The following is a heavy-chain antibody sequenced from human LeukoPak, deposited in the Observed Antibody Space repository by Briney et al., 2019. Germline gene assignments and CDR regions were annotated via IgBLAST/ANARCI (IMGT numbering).Heavy chain of an antibody. CDR2: ISWNSGSI. J-gene: IGHJ4*02. CDR3: AKDGGGSYSVY. CDR1: GFTFDDYA. V-gene: IGHV3-9*01. D-gene: IGHD1-26*01. Sequence: PGGSLRLSCAASGFTFDDYAMHWVRQAPGKGLEWVSGISWNSGSIGYADSVKGRFTISRDNAKNSLYLQMNSLRAEDTALYYCAKDGGGSYSVYWGQGTLVTVSS.